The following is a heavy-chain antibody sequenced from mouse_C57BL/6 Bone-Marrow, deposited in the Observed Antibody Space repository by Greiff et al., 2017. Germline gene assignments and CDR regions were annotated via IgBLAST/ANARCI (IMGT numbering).Heavy chain of an antibody. Sequence: EVQLQQSGAELVRPGASVKLSCTASGFNIKDDYMHWVKQRPEQGLEWIGWIDPENGDTEYASKFQGKATITADTSSNTAYLQLSSLTSEYTAVYYCRSSAWFAYWGQGTLVTVSA. J-gene: IGHJ3*01. CDR3: RSSAWFAY. CDR1: GFNIKDDY. D-gene: IGHD1-3*01. CDR2: IDPENGDT. V-gene: IGHV14-4*01.